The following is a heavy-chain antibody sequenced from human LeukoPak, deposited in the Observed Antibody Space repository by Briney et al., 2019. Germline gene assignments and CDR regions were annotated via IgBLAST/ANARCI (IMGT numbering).Heavy chain of an antibody. D-gene: IGHD2-15*01. CDR3: ARGLVAARPDAFDI. V-gene: IGHV1-8*01. J-gene: IGHJ3*02. CDR2: MNPNSGNT. CDR1: GYTFTSYD. Sequence: ASVKVSCKASGYTFTSYDINWVRQAPGQGLEWMGWMNPNSGNTGYAQKFQGRVTMTRNTSISTAYMELSSLRSEDTAVYYCARGLVAARPDAFDIWGQGTMVTVSS.